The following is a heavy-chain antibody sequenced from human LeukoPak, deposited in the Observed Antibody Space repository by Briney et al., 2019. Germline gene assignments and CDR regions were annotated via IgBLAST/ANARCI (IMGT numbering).Heavy chain of an antibody. D-gene: IGHD5-18*01. J-gene: IGHJ4*02. CDR3: AKGDSYGYVR. CDR2: IRNDGSKK. V-gene: IGHV3-30*02. CDR1: EFSFSSSG. Sequence: GGSLRLSCAASEFSFSSSGMHWVRQAPGKGLEWVTFIRNDGSKKYYADSVKGRFTISRDNSKNTLYLQMNSLRAEDTAVYYCAKGDSYGYVRWGQGTRVTVSS.